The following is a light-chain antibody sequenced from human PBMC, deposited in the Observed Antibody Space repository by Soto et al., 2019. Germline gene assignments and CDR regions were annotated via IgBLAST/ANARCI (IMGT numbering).Light chain of an antibody. J-gene: IGKJ1*01. CDR3: QQSYSTPPWT. CDR2: AAS. V-gene: IGKV1-39*01. Sequence: DIQMTQSPSSLSASVGDRFTITCRASQSISSYLNWYQQKPGKAPKILIYAASSLQSGVPSRFSGSGSGTDFTLTISSLQPEDFATYYCQQSYSTPPWTFGQGTKVEIK. CDR1: QSISSY.